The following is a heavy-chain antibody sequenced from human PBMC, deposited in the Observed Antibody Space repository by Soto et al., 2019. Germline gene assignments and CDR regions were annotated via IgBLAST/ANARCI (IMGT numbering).Heavy chain of an antibody. CDR1: GFTFRSYW. CDR3: AREVDGADYWAWGYYIDY. Sequence: EVQLVESGGGLVQPGGSVRLSCATSGFTFRSYWMSWVRQAPGKGLEWVANIKEDGSETYYVDSLKGRFTIYRDNAKNSLYLQMNSLRAEDTAVYYCAREVDGADYWAWGYYIDYWGQGTLVTVSS. J-gene: IGHJ4*02. CDR2: IKEDGSET. V-gene: IGHV3-7*03. D-gene: IGHD3-3*01.